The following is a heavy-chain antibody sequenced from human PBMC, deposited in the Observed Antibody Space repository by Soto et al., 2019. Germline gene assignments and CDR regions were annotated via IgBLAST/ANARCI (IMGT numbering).Heavy chain of an antibody. Sequence: QVQLVQSGAEVKKPGASVKVSCKASGYTFTTYGISWVRQAPGQGLEWMGWISAYNGNTNYAQKLQGRVTMTTDTSTSTAYMELRSLRSDDTAVYYCTRAFSGYDSGYNWFDPWGQGTLVTVSS. CDR3: TRAFSGYDSGYNWFDP. V-gene: IGHV1-18*01. J-gene: IGHJ5*02. CDR2: ISAYNGNT. CDR1: GYTFTTYG. D-gene: IGHD5-12*01.